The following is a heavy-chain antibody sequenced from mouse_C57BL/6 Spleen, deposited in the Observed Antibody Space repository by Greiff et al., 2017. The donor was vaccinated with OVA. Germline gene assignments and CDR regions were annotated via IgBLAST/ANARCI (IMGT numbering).Heavy chain of an antibody. D-gene: IGHD1-1*01. CDR1: GYAFSSSW. V-gene: IGHV1-82*01. Sequence: QVHVKQSGPELVKPGASVKISCKASGYAFSSSWMNWVKQRPGKGLEWIGRIYPGDGDTNYNGKFKGKATLTADKSSSTAYMQLSSLTSEDSAVYFCARDTTVVATGFDYWGQGTTLTVSS. J-gene: IGHJ2*01. CDR2: IYPGDGDT. CDR3: ARDTTVVATGFDY.